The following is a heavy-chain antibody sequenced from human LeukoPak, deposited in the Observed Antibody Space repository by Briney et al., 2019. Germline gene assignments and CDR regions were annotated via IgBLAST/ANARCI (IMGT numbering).Heavy chain of an antibody. CDR1: GGSISSGGYY. D-gene: IGHD4-17*01. CDR2: IYYSGST. CDR3: ARGTVTTYYFDY. J-gene: IGHJ4*01. V-gene: IGHV4-31*03. Sequence: SETLSLTCTVSGGSISSGGYYWSWIRQHPGKGLEWIGYIYYSGSTYYNPSLKSRVTISVDTSKNQFSLKLSSVTAADTAVYYCARGTVTTYYFDYWGQGTLVTVSS.